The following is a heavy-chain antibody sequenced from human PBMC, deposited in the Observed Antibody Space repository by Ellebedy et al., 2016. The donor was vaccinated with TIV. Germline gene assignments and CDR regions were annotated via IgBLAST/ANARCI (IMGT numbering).Heavy chain of an antibody. D-gene: IGHD6-6*01. Sequence: GGSLRLSXAASGFTFSSYWMSWVRQATGKGLEWVANIKQDGSEKYYVDSVKGRFTISRDNAKNSLYLQMNSLRAEDTAVYYCARVSRIAARAGGLNGLDYWGQGTLVTVSS. CDR1: GFTFSSYW. J-gene: IGHJ4*02. CDR2: IKQDGSEK. CDR3: ARVSRIAARAGGLNGLDY. V-gene: IGHV3-7*01.